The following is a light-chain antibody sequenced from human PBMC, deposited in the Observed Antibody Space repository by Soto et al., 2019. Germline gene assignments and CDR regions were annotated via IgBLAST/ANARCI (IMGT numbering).Light chain of an antibody. CDR2: GAS. J-gene: IGKJ1*01. CDR3: QQYGGSPRT. CDR1: QSVGGTF. V-gene: IGKV3-20*01. Sequence: EIVLTHSPGTLSLSPWEGATLSCRASQSVGGTFLAWYQQKGGQAPRLLIHGASNRATGIPDRFSGSGSGTDFTLTISRLEPEDFAVYYCQQYGGSPRTFGQGTKVDIK.